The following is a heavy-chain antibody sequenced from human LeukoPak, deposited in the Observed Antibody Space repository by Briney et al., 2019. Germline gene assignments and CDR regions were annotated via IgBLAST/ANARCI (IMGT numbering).Heavy chain of an antibody. CDR3: AKETSYYYDGTGYIDY. V-gene: IGHV3-23*01. D-gene: IGHD3-22*01. CDR1: GFSFSSYA. CDR2: ISGSGYST. J-gene: IGHJ4*02. Sequence: GGSLRLSCAASGFSFSSYAMSWVRQAPGKGLEWVSVISGSGYSTYYADSVKGRLTISRDNSKNTLYLQMNSLRAEDTAIYYCAKETSYYYDGTGYIDYWGQGTLVTVSS.